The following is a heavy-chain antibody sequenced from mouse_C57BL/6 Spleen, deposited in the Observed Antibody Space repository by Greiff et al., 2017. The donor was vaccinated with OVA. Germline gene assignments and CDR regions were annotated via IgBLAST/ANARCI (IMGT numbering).Heavy chain of an antibody. Sequence: QVQLQQSGAELVRPGASVTLSCKASGYTFTDYEMHWVQQTPVHGLEWIGAIDPETGGTAYNQKFKGKAILTADKSSSTAYMELRSLTSEDSAIYYCTRKYYDSNLDCGGRGTTLTVCS. V-gene: IGHV1-15*01. CDR3: TRKYYDSNLDC. CDR1: GYTFTDYE. CDR2: IDPETGGT. D-gene: IGHD1-1*01. J-gene: IGHJ2*01.